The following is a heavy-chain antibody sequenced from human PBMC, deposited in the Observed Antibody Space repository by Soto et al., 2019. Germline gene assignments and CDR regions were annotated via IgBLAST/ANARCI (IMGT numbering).Heavy chain of an antibody. CDR2: IKSKGAGGTT. Sequence: GGSLRLSCKASGFTFTDAWLGWVRLAPGKGLEWVGRIKSKGAGGTTDYAAPVKGRFSISRDDSKKTVFLQMRSLKIEDTAVYFCTTDGGIAVRPLFDYWGQGTQVTVSS. V-gene: IGHV3-15*01. CDR3: TTDGGIAVRPLFDY. J-gene: IGHJ4*02. CDR1: GFTFTDAW. D-gene: IGHD6-6*01.